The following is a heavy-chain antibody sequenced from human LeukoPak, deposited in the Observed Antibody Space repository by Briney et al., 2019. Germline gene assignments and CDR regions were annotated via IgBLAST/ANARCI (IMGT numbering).Heavy chain of an antibody. J-gene: IGHJ4*02. CDR3: ARGSFLITFGGFIG. CDR1: GFTFSSYE. V-gene: IGHV3-48*03. CDR2: ISSSGSTI. Sequence: GSLRLSCAASGFTFSSYEMNWVRQAPGKGLEWVSYISSSGSTIYYAGSVKGRFTISRDNAKNSLFLQMNSLRAEDTAVYYCARGSFLITFGGFIGWGQGTLVTVSS. D-gene: IGHD3-16*02.